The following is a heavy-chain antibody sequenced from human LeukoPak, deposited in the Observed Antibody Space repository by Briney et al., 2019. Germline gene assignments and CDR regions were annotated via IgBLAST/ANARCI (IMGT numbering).Heavy chain of an antibody. CDR3: AKAMVRGVRVGWFDP. CDR1: GFTFSSYA. D-gene: IGHD3-10*01. V-gene: IGHV3-23*01. J-gene: IGHJ5*02. Sequence: GGSLRLSCAASGFTFSSYAMSWVRQAPGKGLEWVSAISGSGGSTYHADSVKGRFTISRDNSKNTLYLQMNSLRAEDTAVYYCAKAMVRGVRVGWFDPWGQGTLVTVSS. CDR2: ISGSGGST.